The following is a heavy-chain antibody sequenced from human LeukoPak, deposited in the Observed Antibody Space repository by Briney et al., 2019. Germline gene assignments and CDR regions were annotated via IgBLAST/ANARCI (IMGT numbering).Heavy chain of an antibody. CDR1: GGSISSYY. CDR3: ASSPDLNWVWYFDL. Sequence: PSETLSLTCTVSGGSISSYYWSWIRQPPGKGLEWIGYIYYSGSTNYNPSLKSRVTISVDTSKNQFSLKLSSVTAADTAVYYCASSPDLNWVWYFDLWGRGTLVTVSS. CDR2: IYYSGST. V-gene: IGHV4-59*01. J-gene: IGHJ2*01. D-gene: IGHD1-1*01.